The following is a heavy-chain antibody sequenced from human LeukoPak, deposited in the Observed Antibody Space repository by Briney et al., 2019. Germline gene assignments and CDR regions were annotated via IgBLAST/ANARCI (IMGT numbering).Heavy chain of an antibody. CDR3: ARVEGIAAAGPIGWFDP. D-gene: IGHD6-13*01. J-gene: IGHJ5*02. CDR2: IYTSGST. Sequence: SQTLSLTCTVSIGSVSSGSYYWRWIRQPAGKGLEWIGRIYTSGSTNYNPSLQSRVTISVDTSKNQFSLKLSSVTAADTAVYYCARVEGIAAAGPIGWFDPWGQGTLVTVSS. V-gene: IGHV4-61*02. CDR1: IGSVSSGSYY.